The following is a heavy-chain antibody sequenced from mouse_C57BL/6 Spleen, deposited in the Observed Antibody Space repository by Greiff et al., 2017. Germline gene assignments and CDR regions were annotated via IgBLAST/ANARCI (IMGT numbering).Heavy chain of an antibody. CDR2: IYPGDGDT. J-gene: IGHJ4*01. Sequence: VQLVESGAELVKPGASVKISCKASGYAFSSYWMNWVKQRPGKGLEWIGQIYPGDGDTNYNGKFKGKATLTADKSSSTAYMQLSSLTSEDSAVYFCARGGTTGAMDYWGQGTSVTVSS. D-gene: IGHD1-1*01. CDR1: GYAFSSYW. CDR3: ARGGTTGAMDY. V-gene: IGHV1-80*01.